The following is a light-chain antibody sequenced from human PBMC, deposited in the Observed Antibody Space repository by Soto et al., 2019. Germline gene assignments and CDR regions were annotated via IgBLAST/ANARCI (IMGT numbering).Light chain of an antibody. J-gene: IGKJ1*01. Sequence: DIVLTQSPGSLSLSPGERATLSCRASQSVDSSFFAWYQQKPGQAPRLLIYGASNSATGIPDRFSGSGSGTDFPLTSSRLEHEDFAVYYCQQYVSSVTFGQGTKVEIK. CDR3: QQYVSSVT. CDR2: GAS. V-gene: IGKV3-20*01. CDR1: QSVDSSF.